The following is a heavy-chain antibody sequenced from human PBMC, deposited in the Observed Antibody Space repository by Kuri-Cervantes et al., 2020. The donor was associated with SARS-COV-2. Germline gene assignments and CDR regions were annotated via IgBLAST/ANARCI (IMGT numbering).Heavy chain of an antibody. D-gene: IGHD3-10*01. V-gene: IGHV4-28*03. Sequence: SQTLSLTCAVSGYSISSGYYWGWIRQPPGKGLEWIGYISYSGSTNYNPSLKSRVTMSVDTSKNQFSLKLNSVTAADTAVYYCARDRGAFWGMGDYWGQGTLVTVSS. CDR1: GYSISSGYY. CDR3: ARDRGAFWGMGDY. CDR2: ISYSGST. J-gene: IGHJ4*02.